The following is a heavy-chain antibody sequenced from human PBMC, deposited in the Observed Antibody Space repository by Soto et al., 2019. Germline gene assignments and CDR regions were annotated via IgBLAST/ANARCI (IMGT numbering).Heavy chain of an antibody. CDR3: AKVGGYFHSSGYPNY. V-gene: IGHV3-23*01. CDR2: VSGSGGST. D-gene: IGHD3-22*01. Sequence: GGSMRVSSRAAGFSCGDAGGNWVRQETGKGLEGVAVVSGSGGSTSYADSVKGRFTISRDNAKNTLYLQMNSLRADDTAVYYCAKVGGYFHSSGYPNYWGQGALVTVSS. J-gene: IGHJ4*02. CDR1: GFSCGDAG.